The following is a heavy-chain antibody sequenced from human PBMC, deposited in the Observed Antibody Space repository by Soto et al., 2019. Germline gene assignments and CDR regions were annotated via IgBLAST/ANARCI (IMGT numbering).Heavy chain of an antibody. D-gene: IGHD2-2*03. CDR1: GDTFSTYA. J-gene: IGHJ4*02. V-gene: IGHV1-69*06. Sequence: VQMVQSGAEVKKPGSSVKVSCKASGDTFSTYAISWVRQAPGQGLEWMGGAIPLLGTSDNAQKFQGRVTITADKSTTTAYMELSSLTSEDTAVYYCAKDNDLDRDGPFDYWGQGILVTVSS. CDR3: AKDNDLDRDGPFDY. CDR2: AIPLLGTS.